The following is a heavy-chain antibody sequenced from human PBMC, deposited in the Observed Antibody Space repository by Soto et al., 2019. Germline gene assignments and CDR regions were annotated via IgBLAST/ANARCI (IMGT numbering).Heavy chain of an antibody. Sequence: QVQLEQSGAEVKKPGASVRVSCEVSGYSITTYGTSWVRQAPGQGLEWMGWISGYNGKTRYAQKFQGRFTMTTDASTRTAYMELKRLRFDDTAIYFCARDRVGRATVVPDDAFDIWGQGTMVTVSS. D-gene: IGHD2-21*01. CDR3: ARDRVGRATVVPDDAFDI. CDR1: GYSITTYG. J-gene: IGHJ3*02. V-gene: IGHV1-18*01. CDR2: ISGYNGKT.